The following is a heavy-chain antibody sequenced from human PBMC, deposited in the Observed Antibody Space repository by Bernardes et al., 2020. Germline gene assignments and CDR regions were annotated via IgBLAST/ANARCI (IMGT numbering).Heavy chain of an antibody. CDR2: ISSSSSYI. CDR3: ARGRTGGPSYFDY. CDR1: GFTFSSYS. D-gene: IGHD2-8*02. Sequence: GGSLRLSCAASGFTFSSYSMNWVRQAPGKGLEWVSSISSSSSYIYYADSVKGRFTISRDNAKNSLYLQMNSLRAEDTAVYYCARGRTGGPSYFDYWGQGTLVTVSS. J-gene: IGHJ4*02. V-gene: IGHV3-21*01.